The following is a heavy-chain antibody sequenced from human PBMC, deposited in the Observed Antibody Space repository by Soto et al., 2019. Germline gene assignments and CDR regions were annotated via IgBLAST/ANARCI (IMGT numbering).Heavy chain of an antibody. CDR1: GGSFRTYA. V-gene: IGHV1-69*01. J-gene: IGHJ2*01. D-gene: IGHD2-21*01. CDR2: IIPMLCAP. Sequence: QGQLVQSGAEVKKPGSSVKVSCKVSGGSFRTYAINWVRQAPGQGLEWMGGIIPMLCAPTYPQKVQGRLTITADESTTPVYMELSSLTSEDTAVYYCARVGPPSPSVIWFFDLWGRGTLVTVSS. CDR3: ARVGPPSPSVIWFFDL.